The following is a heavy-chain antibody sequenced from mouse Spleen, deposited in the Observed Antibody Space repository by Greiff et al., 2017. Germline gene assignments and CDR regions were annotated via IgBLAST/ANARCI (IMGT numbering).Heavy chain of an antibody. CDR3: TRGSYVYFDV. D-gene: IGHD1-1*02. CDR1: GYTFTDYE. Sequence: QVQLQQSGAELVRPGASVTLSCKASGYTFTDYEMHWVKQTPVHGLEWIGAIDPETGGTAYNQKFKGKAILTADKSSSTAYMELRSLTSEDSAVYYCTRGSYVYFDVWGAGTTVTVSS. CDR2: IDPETGGT. V-gene: IGHV1-15*01. J-gene: IGHJ1*01.